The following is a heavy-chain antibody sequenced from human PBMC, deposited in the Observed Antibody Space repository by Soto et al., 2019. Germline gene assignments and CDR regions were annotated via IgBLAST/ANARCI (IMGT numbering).Heavy chain of an antibody. J-gene: IGHJ5*02. CDR1: GGTFSSYA. Sequence: QVQLVQSGAEVKKPGSSVKVSCKASGGTFSSYAISWVRQAPGQGLEWMGGIIPIFGTANYAQKFQGRVTITADESTSSAYMELSGLRSEDTAVYYCARWEVVAATRYNWFDPWGQGTLVTVSS. D-gene: IGHD1-26*01. CDR3: ARWEVVAATRYNWFDP. CDR2: IIPIFGTA. V-gene: IGHV1-69*01.